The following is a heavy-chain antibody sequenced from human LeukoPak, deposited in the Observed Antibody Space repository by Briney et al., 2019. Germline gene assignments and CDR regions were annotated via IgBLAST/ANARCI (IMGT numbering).Heavy chain of an antibody. Sequence: GGSLRLSCAASGFTFDDYGMSWVRQAPGKGLEWVSGINWNGGSTGYADSVKGRFTISRDNAKNSLYLQMNSLRAEDTALYYCARGGYYYDSSGYQGIDYWGQGTLVTVSS. CDR2: INWNGGST. J-gene: IGHJ4*02. CDR3: ARGGYYYDSSGYQGIDY. CDR1: GFTFDDYG. D-gene: IGHD3-22*01. V-gene: IGHV3-20*04.